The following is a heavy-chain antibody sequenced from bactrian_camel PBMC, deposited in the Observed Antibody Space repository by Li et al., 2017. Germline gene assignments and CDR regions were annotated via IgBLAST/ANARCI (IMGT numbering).Heavy chain of an antibody. V-gene: IGHV3S40*01. D-gene: IGHD6*01. Sequence: EVQLVESGGGSVQAGGSLRLSCAASEFTASGSCMGWYRQAPGKEREGVAAISTGGSSTMYVDSVKGRFTISRESGKNTVHLQMNSLIPEDTGVYYCAGDRPYGAWYMESEYRYWGRGTQVTVS. CDR2: ISTGGSST. CDR3: AGDRPYGAWYMESEYRY. CDR1: EFTASGSC. J-gene: IGHJ4*01.